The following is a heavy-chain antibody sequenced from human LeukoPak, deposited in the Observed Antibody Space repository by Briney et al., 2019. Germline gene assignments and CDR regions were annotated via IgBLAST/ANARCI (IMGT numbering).Heavy chain of an antibody. V-gene: IGHV4-39*01. CDR1: GVSISSSSYY. CDR2: IYSSGST. CDR3: ARGRLLSGRDAFDI. Sequence: SETLSLTCNVSGVSISSSSYYWGWIRQPPGKGLEWIGSIYSSGSTYYNSSLKSRVTISIDTSKNQVSLKLSSVTAADTAVYYCARGRLLSGRDAFDIWGQGTMVTVSS. D-gene: IGHD3-10*01. J-gene: IGHJ3*02.